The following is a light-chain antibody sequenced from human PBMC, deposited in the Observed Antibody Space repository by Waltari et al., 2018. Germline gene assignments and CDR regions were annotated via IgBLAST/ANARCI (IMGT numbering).Light chain of an antibody. CDR2: WAS. CDR3: QQYYTTPLT. V-gene: IGKV4-1*01. J-gene: IGKJ4*01. Sequence: DIVMTQSPDSLAVSLGERATINCKSSQSLLYSSNNKNYLAWYQQKPGQAPGLLIYWASTRESGVPDRFSGSGSGTDFTLTISSLQAEDVAAYYCQQYYTTPLTFGGGTKVEIK. CDR1: QSLLYSSNNKNY.